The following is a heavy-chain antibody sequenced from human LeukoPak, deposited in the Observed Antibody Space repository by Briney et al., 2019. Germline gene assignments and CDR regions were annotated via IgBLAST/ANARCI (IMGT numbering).Heavy chain of an antibody. CDR3: ARNSSGGLNWYFDL. V-gene: IGHV3-53*01. Sequence: PGGSLRLSCAASGFTVSSNYMSWVRQAPGKGLEWVSVIYSGGSTYYADSVKGRFTISRDNSKNTLYLQMNSLRAEDTAVYYCARNSSGGLNWYFDLGGLGPLVIVS. J-gene: IGHJ2*01. CDR1: GFTVSSNY. D-gene: IGHD6-25*01. CDR2: IYSGGST.